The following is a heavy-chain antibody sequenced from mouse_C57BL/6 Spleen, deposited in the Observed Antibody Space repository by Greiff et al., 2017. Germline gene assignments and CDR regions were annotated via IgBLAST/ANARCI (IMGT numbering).Heavy chain of an antibody. CDR3: ASKKTYDYPFAY. Sequence: VQLQQSGPELVKPGASVKIPCKASGYTFTDYNMDWVKQSHGKSLEWIGDINPNNGGTIYNQKFKGKATLTVDKSSSTAYMELRSLTSEDTAVYYCASKKTYDYPFAYWGQGTLVTVSA. V-gene: IGHV1-18*01. CDR1: GYTFTDYN. J-gene: IGHJ3*01. D-gene: IGHD2-4*01. CDR2: INPNNGGT.